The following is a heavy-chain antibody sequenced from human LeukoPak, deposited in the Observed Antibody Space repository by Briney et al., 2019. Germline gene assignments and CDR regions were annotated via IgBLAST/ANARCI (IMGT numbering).Heavy chain of an antibody. CDR3: ARDRDPSDY. CDR1: EFSVGSNY. CDR2: IYSGGST. D-gene: IGHD2-21*02. J-gene: IGHJ4*02. V-gene: IGHV3-66*01. Sequence: GGSLRLSCAASEFSVGSNYMTWVRQAPGKGLEWVSLIYSGGSTYYADSVKGRFTISRDNSKNTLYLQMNSLRAEDTAVYYCARDRDPSDYWGQGTLVTVSS.